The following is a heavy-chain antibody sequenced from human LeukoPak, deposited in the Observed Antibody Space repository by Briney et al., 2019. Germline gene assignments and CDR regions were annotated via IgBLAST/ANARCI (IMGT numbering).Heavy chain of an antibody. D-gene: IGHD6-13*01. CDR1: GFTFSNYA. CDR3: AILGYSSSVFDC. J-gene: IGHJ4*02. CDR2: ISKDGTNK. Sequence: GGSLRLSCAASGFTFSNYATHWVRQAPGKGLEWAALISKDGTNKYYPDSVKGRFTIPRDNSKNTLYLQMNSLRAEDTAVYYCAILGYSSSVFDCWGQGTLVTVSS. V-gene: IGHV3-30-3*01.